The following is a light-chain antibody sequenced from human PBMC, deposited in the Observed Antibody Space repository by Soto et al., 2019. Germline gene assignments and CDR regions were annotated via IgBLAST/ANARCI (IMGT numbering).Light chain of an antibody. CDR3: QLRTT. CDR2: GAS. Sequence: EIVLTQSPGTLSLSPGARATLSCRASQSVSNNYLAWYQQKPGQAPRLLIYGASNRAAGIPARFSGSESRTDFTLTISSLEPDDVAVYYCQLRTTFGQGTRLEIK. V-gene: IGKV3-20*01. J-gene: IGKJ5*01. CDR1: QSVSNNY.